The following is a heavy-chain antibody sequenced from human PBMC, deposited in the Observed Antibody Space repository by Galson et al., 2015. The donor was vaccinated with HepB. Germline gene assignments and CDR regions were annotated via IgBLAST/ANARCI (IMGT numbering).Heavy chain of an antibody. CDR2: ISVYHGNT. J-gene: IGHJ4*02. Sequence: SVKVSCKASGYIFTSFGFSWVRQAPGQGLEWMGWISVYHGNTNYAQKLQGRVTMTTDTSTSTAYMELRSLRSDDTAVYYCARVSTATTSLEGYFDYWGQGTLVTVSS. D-gene: IGHD4-17*01. V-gene: IGHV1-18*01. CDR1: GYIFTSFG. CDR3: ARVSTATTSLEGYFDY.